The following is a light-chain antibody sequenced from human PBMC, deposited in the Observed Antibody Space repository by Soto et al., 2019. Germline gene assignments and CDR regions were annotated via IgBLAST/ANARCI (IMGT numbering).Light chain of an antibody. V-gene: IGKV1-12*01. J-gene: IGKJ2*01. CDR3: QQDDSVPYT. Sequence: DIQVTQSPSSVSASVGDTVTITCRATQDIRSWLAWYQQEPGKPPKLLIYAASSLQIGVPSRFSGSGSGTDFTLTISGVQPEDFATYFCQQDDSVPYTFGQGTKLEIK. CDR1: QDIRSW. CDR2: AAS.